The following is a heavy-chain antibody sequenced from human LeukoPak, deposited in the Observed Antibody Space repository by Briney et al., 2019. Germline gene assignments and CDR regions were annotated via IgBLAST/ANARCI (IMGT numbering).Heavy chain of an antibody. D-gene: IGHD5-18*01. CDR3: AKDQRQQGYSYGYGY. V-gene: IGHV3-23*01. J-gene: IGHJ4*02. CDR1: GFTFSSYA. CDR2: ISGSGGST. Sequence: PGGSLRLSCAASGFTFSSYAMSRVRQAPGKGLEWVSAISGSGGSTYYADSVKGRFTISRDNSKNTLYLQMNSLRAEDTAVYYCAKDQRQQGYSYGYGYWGQGTLVTVSS.